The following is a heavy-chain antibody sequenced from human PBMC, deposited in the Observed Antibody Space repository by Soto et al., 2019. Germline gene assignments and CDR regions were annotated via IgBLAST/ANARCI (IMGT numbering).Heavy chain of an antibody. CDR1: GFTFSTYW. J-gene: IGHJ6*02. D-gene: IGHD5-18*01. V-gene: IGHV3-7*05. CDR2: INLDGSEK. CDR3: ERDGSTSWYSYDYHGMDV. Sequence: EVQLVESGGGLFQPGVSLRLSCAASGFTFSTYWLSWVRQVPGKGLEWVANINLDGSEKNYVDSVKGRFTISRDNARNALYLQMSSLRAEDTALYYCERDGSTSWYSYDYHGMDVWGQGTTVTVSS.